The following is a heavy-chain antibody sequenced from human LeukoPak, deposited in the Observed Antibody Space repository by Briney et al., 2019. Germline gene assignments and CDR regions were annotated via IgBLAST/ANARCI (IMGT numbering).Heavy chain of an antibody. J-gene: IGHJ5*02. CDR3: ARDPYYYDSSGQLNWFDP. CDR2: TYYRSKWYN. V-gene: IGHV6-1*01. Sequence: SQTLSLTCAISGDSVSSNSAAWNWIRQSPSRGLEWLGRTYYRSKWYNDYAVSVKSRITINPGTSKNQFSLQLNSVTPEDTAVYYCARDPYYYDSSGQLNWFDPWGQGTLVTVSS. CDR1: GDSVSSNSAA. D-gene: IGHD3-22*01.